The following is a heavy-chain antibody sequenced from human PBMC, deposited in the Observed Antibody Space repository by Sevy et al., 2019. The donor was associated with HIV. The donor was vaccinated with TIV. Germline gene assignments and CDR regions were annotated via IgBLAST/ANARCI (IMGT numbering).Heavy chain of an antibody. J-gene: IGHJ6*03. Sequence: GGSLRLSCAASGFTFSNAWMSWVRQAPGKGLEWVGRIKSKTDGGTTDYAAPVKGRFTISRDDSKNTLYLQMNSLKTEDTAVYYCTTVLSSKHRKVVAAMVYYMDVWGKGTTVTVSS. CDR1: GFTFSNAW. CDR2: IKSKTDGGTT. V-gene: IGHV3-15*01. CDR3: TTVLSSKHRKVVAAMVYYMDV. D-gene: IGHD2-15*01.